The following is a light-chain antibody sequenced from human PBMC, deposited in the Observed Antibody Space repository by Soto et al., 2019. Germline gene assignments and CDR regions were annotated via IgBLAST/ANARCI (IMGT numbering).Light chain of an antibody. Sequence: DIQMTQSPSTLSASVGDRVTITCRARQSISSWLAWYQQKPGKAPKILIYDASSLESGVPSRFSDSGYDTEFTLTINNLQPDDFATYHCQQYNRYSLTFGGGTKVEIK. J-gene: IGKJ4*01. CDR1: QSISSW. V-gene: IGKV1-5*01. CDR2: DAS. CDR3: QQYNRYSLT.